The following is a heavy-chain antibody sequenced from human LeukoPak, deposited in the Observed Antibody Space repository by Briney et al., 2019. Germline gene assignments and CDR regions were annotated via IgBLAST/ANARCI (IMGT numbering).Heavy chain of an antibody. CDR3: ARRDGYNSFLDY. V-gene: IGHV4-4*02. CDR1: GGSISSSNW. CDR2: IYYSGST. D-gene: IGHD5-24*01. J-gene: IGHJ4*02. Sequence: PSGTLSLTCAVSGGSISSSNWWSWVRQPPGKGLEWIGEIYYSGSTYYNPSLKSRVTISVDTSKNQFSLKLSSVTAADTAVYYCARRDGYNSFLDYWGQGTLVTVSS.